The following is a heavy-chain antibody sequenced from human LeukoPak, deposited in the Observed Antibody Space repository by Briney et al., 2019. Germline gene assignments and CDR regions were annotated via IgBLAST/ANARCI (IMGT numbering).Heavy chain of an antibody. J-gene: IGHJ5*02. D-gene: IGHD3-22*01. V-gene: IGHV3-7*03. CDR3: ARDLGQYYDTSDNWFDP. CDR2: INQDESEK. Sequence: PGGSLRLSCAVSGMTFKNYWMSWFRQTPGKGLEWVATINQDESEKYYLDSVKGRFTISRDTAKNSLYLQMYSLTAEDTALYYCARDLGQYYDTSDNWFDPWGQGTLVTVSS. CDR1: GMTFKNYW.